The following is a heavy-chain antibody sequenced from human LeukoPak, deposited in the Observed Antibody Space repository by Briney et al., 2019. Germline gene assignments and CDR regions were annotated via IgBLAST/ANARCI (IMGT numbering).Heavy chain of an antibody. CDR3: ARARYANAWYAFDI. D-gene: IGHD2-2*01. J-gene: IGHJ3*02. Sequence: KSSETLSLTCTVSGGSVRSDRNYWSWIRQPPGKGLEWIGYIGYSGSTDYNPSLKSRVSMSLGTSKNELSLKLDSVTAADTAVYYCARARYANAWYAFDIWGHGTMVTVSS. CDR2: IGYSGST. CDR1: GGSVRSDRNY. V-gene: IGHV4-61*01.